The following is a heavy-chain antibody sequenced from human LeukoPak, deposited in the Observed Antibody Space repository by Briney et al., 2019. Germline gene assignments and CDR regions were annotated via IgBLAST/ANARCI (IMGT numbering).Heavy chain of an antibody. CDR2: INPTGTAA. V-gene: IGHV1-46*01. J-gene: IGHJ4*02. D-gene: IGHD3-16*02. CDR1: GYTFINHW. Sequence: VASVKVTCKASGYTFINHWMHWVRQAPGQGLEWVGLINPTGTAALYAQKFQGRITLTRDMSATTDYMELSSLTSEDTAVYYCARDGERGELSLYMDYWGQGTLVTVSS. CDR3: ARDGERGELSLYMDY.